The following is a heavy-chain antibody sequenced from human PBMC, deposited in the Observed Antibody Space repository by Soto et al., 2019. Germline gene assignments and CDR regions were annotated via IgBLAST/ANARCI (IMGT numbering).Heavy chain of an antibody. CDR1: GFTFSSYA. Sequence: GSLRLSCAASGFTFSSYAMSWVRQAPGKGLEWVSAISGSGGSTYYADSVKGRFTISRDNSKNTLYLQMNSLRAEDTAVYYCAKVYKMYYSNWYFDLWGRGTLVTVSS. D-gene: IGHD3-10*01. J-gene: IGHJ2*01. V-gene: IGHV3-23*01. CDR3: AKVYKMYYSNWYFDL. CDR2: ISGSGGST.